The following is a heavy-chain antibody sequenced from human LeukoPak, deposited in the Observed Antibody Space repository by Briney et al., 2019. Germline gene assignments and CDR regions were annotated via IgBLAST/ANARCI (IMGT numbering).Heavy chain of an antibody. CDR1: GGTFSSYA. CDR2: IIPIFGTA. CDR3: ARERSLLYYYDSSGYYSDPDKYFDY. J-gene: IGHJ4*02. V-gene: IGHV1-69*01. D-gene: IGHD3-22*01. Sequence: VASVKVSCKASGGTFSSYAISWVRQAPGQGLEWMGGIIPIFGTANYAQKFQGRVTITADESTSTAYMELSSLRSEDTAVYYCARERSLLYYYDSSGYYSDPDKYFDYWGQGTLVTVSS.